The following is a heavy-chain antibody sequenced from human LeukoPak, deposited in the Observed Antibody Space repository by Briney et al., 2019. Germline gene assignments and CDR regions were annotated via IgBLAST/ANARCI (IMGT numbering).Heavy chain of an antibody. J-gene: IGHJ3*02. CDR3: ARQVGVDDAFDI. CDR1: GFTFNTYS. CDR2: ISSGSSYI. Sequence: MPGGSLRLSCAASGFTFNTYSVNWVRQAPGKGLEWVSSISSGSSYIFYADSMKGRFTISRDNAKTSLHLQMNSLRAEDTAVYYCARQVGVDDAFDIWGQGTKVTVSS. D-gene: IGHD1-26*01. V-gene: IGHV3-21*01.